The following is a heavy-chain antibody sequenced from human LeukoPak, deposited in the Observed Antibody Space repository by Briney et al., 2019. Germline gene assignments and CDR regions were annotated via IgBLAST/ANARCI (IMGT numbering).Heavy chain of an antibody. CDR1: GGSISSSSYY. CDR3: ARGRIWFGGT. V-gene: IGHV4-39*07. D-gene: IGHD3-10*01. J-gene: IGHJ5*02. CDR2: IYYSGST. Sequence: SETLSLTCTVSGGSISSSSYYWGWIRQPPVKGLEWIGSIYYSGSTYYNPSLKSRVTISVDTSKNQFSLKLSSVTAADTAVYYCARGRIWFGGTWGQGTLVTVSS.